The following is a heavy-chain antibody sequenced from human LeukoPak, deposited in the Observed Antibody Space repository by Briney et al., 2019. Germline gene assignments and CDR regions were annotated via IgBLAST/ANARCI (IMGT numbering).Heavy chain of an antibody. Sequence: PGGSLRLSCAASGFTFSSYGMHWVRQAPGKGLEWVAVIWYDGSNKYYADSVKGRFTISRDNSKNTLYLQMNSLRAEDTAVYYCARLGRRAAVAGPFDYWGREPWSPSPQ. CDR1: GFTFSSYG. V-gene: IGHV3-33*01. J-gene: IGHJ4*02. D-gene: IGHD6-19*01. CDR3: ARLGRRAAVAGPFDY. CDR2: IWYDGSNK.